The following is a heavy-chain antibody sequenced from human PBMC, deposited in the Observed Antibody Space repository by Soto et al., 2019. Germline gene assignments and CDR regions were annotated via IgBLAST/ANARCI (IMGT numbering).Heavy chain of an antibody. CDR2: ISSSSSYI. J-gene: IGHJ4*02. D-gene: IGHD4-4*01. CDR3: ARDRFYSNSRRYFDY. V-gene: IGHV3-21*01. CDR1: GFTFSSYS. Sequence: GGSLRLSCAASGFTFSSYSMNWVRQAPGKGLEWVSSISSSSSYIYYADSVKGRFTISRDNAKNSLYLQMNSLRAEDTAVYYCARDRFYSNSRRYFDYWGQGTLVTVSS.